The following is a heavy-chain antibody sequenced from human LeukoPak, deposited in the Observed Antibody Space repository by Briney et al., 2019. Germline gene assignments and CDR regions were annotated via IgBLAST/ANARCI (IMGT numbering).Heavy chain of an antibody. J-gene: IGHJ4*02. CDR3: ARGGDSSNWYPGYFDY. D-gene: IGHD6-13*01. CDR1: GFTFGSYG. Sequence: GRPLRLSCAASGFTFGSYGMHWVRQAPGKGPVWVSRIKSDGSSTRFADSVQGRFTISRDNGKNTLYLQMNSLRAEDTAVYYCARGGDSSNWYPGYFDYWGQGALVTVSS. CDR2: IKSDGSST. V-gene: IGHV3-74*01.